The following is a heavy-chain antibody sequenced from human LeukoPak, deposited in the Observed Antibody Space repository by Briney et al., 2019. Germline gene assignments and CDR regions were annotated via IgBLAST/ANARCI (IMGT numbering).Heavy chain of an antibody. CDR3: AKDLVTGSLDY. D-gene: IGHD3-10*01. J-gene: IGHJ4*02. CDR2: IREDGSEK. Sequence: PGGSLRLSCAASGFTFNKHWMSWVRQAKGKGLECVAKIREDGSEKHYVDSVKGRFSISRDNAKNSLYLQMNSLRAEDTAVYYCAKDLVTGSLDYWGQGTLVTVSS. V-gene: IGHV3-7*01. CDR1: GFTFNKHW.